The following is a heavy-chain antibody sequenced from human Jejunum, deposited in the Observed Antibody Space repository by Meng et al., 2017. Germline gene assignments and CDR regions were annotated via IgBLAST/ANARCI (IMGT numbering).Heavy chain of an antibody. Sequence: ASVKVSCKASGYTFTSYAMNWVRQAPGQGLEWMGWINTNTGNPTYAQGFTGRFVFSLDTSVSTAYLQISSLKAEDTAVYYCARTESQWLVRNAFDIWGQGTMVTVSS. CDR2: INTNTGNP. CDR1: GYTFTSYA. CDR3: ARTESQWLVRNAFDI. V-gene: IGHV7-4-1*02. D-gene: IGHD6-19*01. J-gene: IGHJ3*02.